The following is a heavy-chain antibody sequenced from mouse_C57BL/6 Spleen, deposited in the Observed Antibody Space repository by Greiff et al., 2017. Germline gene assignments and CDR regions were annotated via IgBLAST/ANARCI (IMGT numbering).Heavy chain of an antibody. Sequence: VKLMESGAELVRPGASVTLSCKASGYTFTDYELHWVKQTPVHGLEWIGAIDPETGGTAYNQKFKGKAIRTADKSSSTAYRELRSLTSEDSAVYYCTRPILLPDPGYYAMDDWGQGTSVTVSS. V-gene: IGHV1-15*01. CDR2: IDPETGGT. J-gene: IGHJ4*01. CDR3: TRPILLPDPGYYAMDD. CDR1: GYTFTDYE. D-gene: IGHD2-10*01.